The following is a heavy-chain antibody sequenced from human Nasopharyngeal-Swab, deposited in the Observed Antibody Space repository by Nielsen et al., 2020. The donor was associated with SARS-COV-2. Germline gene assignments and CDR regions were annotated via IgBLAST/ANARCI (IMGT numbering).Heavy chain of an antibody. CDR1: GFTFSSYS. CDR3: ARDSGIGAYFYYGMDV. J-gene: IGHJ6*02. V-gene: IGHV3-21*06. D-gene: IGHD3-10*01. CDR2: ISSSSSYK. Sequence: GGSLRLSCAASGFTFSSYSVNWVHQAPGKGLEWVSSISSSSSYKYYADSVKGRFTISRDNSNNLLYLQMNNLRAEDTAVYYCARDSGIGAYFYYGMDVWGQGTTATVSS.